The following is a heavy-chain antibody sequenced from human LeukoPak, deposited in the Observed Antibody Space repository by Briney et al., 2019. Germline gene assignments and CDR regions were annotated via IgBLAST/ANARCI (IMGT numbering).Heavy chain of an antibody. CDR3: AALLWFGELSP. Sequence: ASVTVSCKSSGYTFSGYYMHWVRQAPGQGLEWMGWINPNSGGTNYAQKFQGRVTMTRDTSISTAYMELNSLRSDDTAVYYCAALLWFGELSPWGQGTLVTVSS. D-gene: IGHD3-10*01. CDR2: INPNSGGT. J-gene: IGHJ5*02. V-gene: IGHV1-2*02. CDR1: GYTFSGYY.